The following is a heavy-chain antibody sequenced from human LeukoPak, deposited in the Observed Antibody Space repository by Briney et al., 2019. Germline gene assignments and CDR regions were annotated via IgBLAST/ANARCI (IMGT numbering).Heavy chain of an antibody. J-gene: IGHJ4*02. D-gene: IGHD3-9*01. CDR3: ARVFATGPSFDY. CDR1: GFTFSSYW. Sequence: QPGGSLRLSCAASGFTFSSYWMHWVRQTPGKGLEWVSRISDDGSSTDYADSVKGRFTISRDNAKNTLYLQMNSLRAEDTAVYYCARVFATGPSFDYWGQGTLVTVSS. V-gene: IGHV3-74*01. CDR2: ISDDGSST.